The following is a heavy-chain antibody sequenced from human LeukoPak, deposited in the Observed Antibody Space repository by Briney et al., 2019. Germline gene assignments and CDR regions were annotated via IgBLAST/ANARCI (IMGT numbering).Heavy chain of an antibody. CDR3: ARGRPITIFGVVIRPYYFDY. J-gene: IGHJ4*02. D-gene: IGHD3-3*01. CDR1: GGSFSGYY. CDR2: INHSGST. Sequence: SETLSLTCAVYGGSFSGYYWSWIRQPPGKGLEWIGEINHSGSTNYNPSLKSRVTISVDTSKNQFSLKLSSVTAADTAVYYCARGRPITIFGVVIRPYYFDYRGQGTLVTVSS. V-gene: IGHV4-34*01.